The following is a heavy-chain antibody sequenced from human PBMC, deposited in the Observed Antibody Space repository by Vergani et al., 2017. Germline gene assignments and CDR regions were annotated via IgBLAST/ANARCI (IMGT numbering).Heavy chain of an antibody. V-gene: IGHV1-69*01. Sequence: QVQLVQSGAEVKKPGSSVKVSCKASGGTFSSYAISWVRQAPGQGLEWMGGIIPIFGTANYAQKFLGRVTITADESTSTAYMELSSLRSEDTAVYYCARSSGYCSSTSCPRRPSGGGIYYYYMDVWGKGTTVTVSS. D-gene: IGHD2-2*01. CDR1: GGTFSSYA. CDR2: IIPIFGTA. CDR3: ARSSGYCSSTSCPRRPSGGGIYYYYMDV. J-gene: IGHJ6*03.